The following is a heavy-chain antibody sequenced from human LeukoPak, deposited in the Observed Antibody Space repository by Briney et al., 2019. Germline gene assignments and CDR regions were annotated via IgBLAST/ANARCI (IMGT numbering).Heavy chain of an antibody. CDR2: MYYTGST. J-gene: IGHJ6*02. Sequence: SETLSLTCSVSGGSISSDYWAWIRQPPGKGLNWIGYMYYTGSTNYNPSLKSRITISLATSKKQFSLKLSSVTAADTAVYYCVRVSVVYGMDVWGRGTTVTVSS. CDR3: VRVSVVYGMDV. V-gene: IGHV4-59*01. CDR1: GGSISSDY.